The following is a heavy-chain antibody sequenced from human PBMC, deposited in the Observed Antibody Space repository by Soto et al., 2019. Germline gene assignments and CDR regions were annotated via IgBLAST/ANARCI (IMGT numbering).Heavy chain of an antibody. CDR2: ISSSSSYT. D-gene: IGHD2-2*01. J-gene: IGHJ6*02. Sequence: GGSLRLSCAASGFTFSDYYMSWIRQAPGKGLEWVSYISSSSSYTNYADSVKGRFTISRDNAKNSLYLQMNSLRDEDTAVYYCARDTSPVVPAAIPYYYYGMDVWGQGTTVTVS. CDR1: GFTFSDYY. V-gene: IGHV3-11*06. CDR3: ARDTSPVVPAAIPYYYYGMDV.